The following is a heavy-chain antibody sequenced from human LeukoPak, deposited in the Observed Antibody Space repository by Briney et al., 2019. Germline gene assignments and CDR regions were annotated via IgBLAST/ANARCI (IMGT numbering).Heavy chain of an antibody. J-gene: IGHJ5*02. CDR3: ARDWGRGYGSGSYPSYNWFDP. Sequence: SETLSLTCTVSGYSISSGYYWGWIRQPPGKGVEWIGSIYHSGSTYYNPSLKSRVTISVDTSKNQFSLKLSSVTAADTAVYYCARDWGRGYGSGSYPSYNWFDPWGQGTLVTVSS. CDR2: IYHSGST. D-gene: IGHD3-10*01. CDR1: GYSISSGYY. V-gene: IGHV4-38-2*02.